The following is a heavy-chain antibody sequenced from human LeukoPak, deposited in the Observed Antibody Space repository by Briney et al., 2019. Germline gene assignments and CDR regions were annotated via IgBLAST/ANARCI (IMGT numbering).Heavy chain of an antibody. J-gene: IGHJ6*03. CDR3: ARGTWGERFLESAYYYYYMDV. CDR1: GFTFSSNY. Sequence: GGSLRLSCAASGFTFSSNYMSLVRQAPGKGLEWVSVIYSGGSTYYADSVKGRFTISRDNSKNTLYLQMNSLRAEDTAVYYCARGTWGERFLESAYYYYYMDVWGKGTTVTVSS. D-gene: IGHD3-3*01. CDR2: IYSGGST. V-gene: IGHV3-53*01.